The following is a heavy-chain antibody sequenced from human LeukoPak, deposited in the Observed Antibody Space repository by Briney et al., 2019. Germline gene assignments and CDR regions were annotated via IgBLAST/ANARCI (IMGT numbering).Heavy chain of an antibody. J-gene: IGHJ4*02. CDR1: GFTFSSYA. V-gene: IGHV3-23*01. CDR3: AKVALYYGSGSYYEYYFDY. Sequence: GGSLRLSCAASGFTFSSYAMSWVRQAPGKGLEWVSAISGSGGTTYYSDSVKGRFTISRDNSKNTLYLQMNSLRAEDMAVYYCAKVALYYGSGSYYEYYFDYWGQGTLVTVSS. CDR2: ISGSGGTT. D-gene: IGHD3-10*01.